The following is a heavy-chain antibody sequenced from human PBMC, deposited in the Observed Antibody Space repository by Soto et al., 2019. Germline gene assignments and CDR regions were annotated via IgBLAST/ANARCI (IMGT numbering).Heavy chain of an antibody. J-gene: IGHJ4*02. Sequence: SETLSLTCTVSGGSVSSGSFYWTWIRQPPGKGLEWIGCVYYSGSTNYNPSLKSRVTISVDTSKNQFSLKLSSVTAAGTAVYYCARASYYYDRSGYTYFDFWGQGALVTVSS. CDR2: VYYSGST. D-gene: IGHD3-22*01. V-gene: IGHV4-61*01. CDR3: ARASYYYDRSGYTYFDF. CDR1: GGSVSSGSFY.